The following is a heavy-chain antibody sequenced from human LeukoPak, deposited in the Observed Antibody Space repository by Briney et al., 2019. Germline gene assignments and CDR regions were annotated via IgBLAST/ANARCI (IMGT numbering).Heavy chain of an antibody. V-gene: IGHV3-23*01. D-gene: IGHD3-16*01. J-gene: IGHJ4*02. CDR3: AKGARLRLGEDFDY. CDR2: ISGSGATT. CDR1: GFIFTSYA. Sequence: EGSLRLSCAASGFIFTSYAMSWVRHTPGKGLEWVSGISGSGATTYYADSVKGRLTISRDNSKNTVYLQMNSLRAEDTAVYYCAKGARLRLGEDFDYWGQGTLVTVSS.